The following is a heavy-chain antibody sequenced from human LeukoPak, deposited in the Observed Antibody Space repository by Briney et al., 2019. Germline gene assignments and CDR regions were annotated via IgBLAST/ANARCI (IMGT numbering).Heavy chain of an antibody. CDR3: AKDYVPKTYYYDSSGPYFDY. CDR2: ISGSGGST. V-gene: IGHV3-23*01. CDR1: GFTFSSYA. Sequence: GGSLRLSCAASGFTFSSYAMSWVRQAPGEGLEWVSAISGSGGSTYYADSVKGRFTISRDNSKNTLYLQMNSLRAEDTAVYYCAKDYVPKTYYYDSSGPYFDYWGQGTLVTVSS. J-gene: IGHJ4*02. D-gene: IGHD3-22*01.